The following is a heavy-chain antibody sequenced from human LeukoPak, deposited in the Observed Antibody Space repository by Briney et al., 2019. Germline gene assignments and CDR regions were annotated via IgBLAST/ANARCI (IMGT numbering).Heavy chain of an antibody. CDR2: IYYSGST. CDR1: GGSISSYY. CDR3: ARPALVSGGAFDI. D-gene: IGHD1-14*01. Sequence: SESLSLTCTVSGGSISSYYWSWIRQPPGKGLECIGYIYYSGSTIYNPSLKSRVTISVDTSKNQFSLKLSSVTAADTAVYYCARPALVSGGAFDIWGQGTMVTVSS. J-gene: IGHJ3*02. V-gene: IGHV4-59*08.